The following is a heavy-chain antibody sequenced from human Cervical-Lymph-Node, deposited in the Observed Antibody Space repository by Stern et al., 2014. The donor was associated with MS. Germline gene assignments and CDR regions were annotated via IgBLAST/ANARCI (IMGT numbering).Heavy chain of an antibody. D-gene: IGHD3-10*01. CDR3: VKRGITEVRGVRLGDY. CDR1: GFTFSSYG. V-gene: IGHV3-30*18. CDR2: ISYDGSDT. Sequence: VQLEESGGGVVQPGRSLRLTCTVSGFTFSSYGMHWVRKAPGKGLEWVSVISYDGSDTYYAESVKGRFTIARDNTKNTLYLEMRRLRREDTAVYYCVKRGITEVRGVRLGDYWGPGTLVIVSS. J-gene: IGHJ4*02.